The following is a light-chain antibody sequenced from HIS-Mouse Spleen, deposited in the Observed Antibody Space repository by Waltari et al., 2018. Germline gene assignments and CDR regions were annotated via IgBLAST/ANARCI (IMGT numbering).Light chain of an antibody. J-gene: IGLJ3*02. Sequence: QSVLTQPPSASGTPGQRVTISCSGSSFNIGSTYVYWYQQLPGTAPKLLIYRNNQRPSGVPDRFSGSKSGTSASLAISGLRSEDEADYYCAAWDDSLSGPWVFGGGTKLTVL. CDR3: AAWDDSLSGPWV. V-gene: IGLV1-47*01. CDR1: SFNIGSTY. CDR2: RNN.